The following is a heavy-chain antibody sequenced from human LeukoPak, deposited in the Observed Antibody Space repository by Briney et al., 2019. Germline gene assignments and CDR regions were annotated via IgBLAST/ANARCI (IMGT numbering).Heavy chain of an antibody. J-gene: IGHJ4*02. CDR3: ARIVGADEGADY. CDR2: MKHDGTKK. Sequence: GGSLRLSCAASGFTFSSYWMTWVRQAPGKGLEWVANMKHDGTKKNYADSVKGRFTISRDNAKNSLYLQVNSLRAEDTALYYCARIVGADEGADYWGQGTLVTVSS. D-gene: IGHD1-26*01. V-gene: IGHV3-7*01. CDR1: GFTFSSYW.